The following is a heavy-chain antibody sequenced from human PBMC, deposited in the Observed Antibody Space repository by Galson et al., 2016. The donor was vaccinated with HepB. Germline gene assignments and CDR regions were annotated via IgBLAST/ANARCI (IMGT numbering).Heavy chain of an antibody. CDR2: ISFDGSNK. D-gene: IGHD1-7*01. CDR1: GFTFSSYA. J-gene: IGHJ6*02. CDR3: ARDRYNWNYHYYYYGMDV. V-gene: IGHV3-30*04. Sequence: SLRLSCAASGFTFSSYAMHWVRQAPGKGLEWVAVISFDGSNKYYADSAKGRFTISRDNSKNTLYLQMNSLRAEDTAVYYCARDRYNWNYHYYYYGMDVWGQGTTVTVSS.